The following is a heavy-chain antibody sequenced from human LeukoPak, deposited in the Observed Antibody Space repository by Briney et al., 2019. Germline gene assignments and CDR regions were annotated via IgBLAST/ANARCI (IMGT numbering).Heavy chain of an antibody. CDR2: ISAYNGNT. J-gene: IGHJ6*02. CDR1: GYTFTSYG. V-gene: IGHV1-18*01. CDR3: AREVFDYDSSGYYGTYYYYGMDV. Sequence: ASVKLSCKASGYTFTSYGISWVRQAPGQGLEWMGWISAYNGNTNYAQRLQGRVTMTTDTSTSTAYMELRSLRSDDTAVYYCAREVFDYDSSGYYGTYYYYGMDVWGQGTTVTVSS. D-gene: IGHD3-22*01.